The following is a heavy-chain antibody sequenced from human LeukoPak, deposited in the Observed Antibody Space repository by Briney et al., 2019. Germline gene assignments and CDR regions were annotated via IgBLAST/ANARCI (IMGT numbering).Heavy chain of an antibody. Sequence: PSQTLSLTCTVSGGSISSGDYYWSWIRQPPGKGLEWIGYIYYSGSTYYNPSLKSRVTISVDTSKNQFSLKLSSVTAADTAVYYCARDRGVAGSIDAFDIWGQGTMVTVSS. D-gene: IGHD2-15*01. CDR2: IYYSGST. V-gene: IGHV4-30-4*01. CDR3: ARDRGVAGSIDAFDI. CDR1: GGSISSGDYY. J-gene: IGHJ3*02.